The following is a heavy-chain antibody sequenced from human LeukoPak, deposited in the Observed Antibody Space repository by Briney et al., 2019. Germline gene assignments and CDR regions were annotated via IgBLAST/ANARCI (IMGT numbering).Heavy chain of an antibody. CDR2: INPNSGRT. Sequence: ASLKVSCKGSGYTFTGYYMHSVPQAPGQGLEWMGWINPNSGRTNYAQKFQGRVTMTRDTSISTAYMELSSLRSEDTAVYYCARTYSSSWYPFDPWGQGTLVTVSS. D-gene: IGHD6-13*01. V-gene: IGHV1-2*02. CDR1: GYTFTGYY. J-gene: IGHJ5*02. CDR3: ARTYSSSWYPFDP.